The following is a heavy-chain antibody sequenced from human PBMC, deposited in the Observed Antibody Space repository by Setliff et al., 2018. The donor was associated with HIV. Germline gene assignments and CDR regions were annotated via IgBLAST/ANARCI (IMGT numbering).Heavy chain of an antibody. CDR1: GGSISSSSYY. CDR2: IYTSGST. J-gene: IGHJ4*02. Sequence: TSETLSLTCTVSGGSISSSSYYWSWIRQPAGKGLEWIGHIYTSGSTNYNPSLKSRVTISVDTSKNQFSLKLSSVTAADTAVYYCARDSNDYSYYGLFDSWGQGTLVTVSS. CDR3: ARDSNDYSYYGLFDS. D-gene: IGHD4-4*01. V-gene: IGHV4-61*09.